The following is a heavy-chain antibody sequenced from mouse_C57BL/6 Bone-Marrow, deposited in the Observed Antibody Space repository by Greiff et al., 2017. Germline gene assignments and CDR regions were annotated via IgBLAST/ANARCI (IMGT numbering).Heavy chain of an antibody. V-gene: IGHV14-4*01. CDR2: IDPENGDT. D-gene: IGHD4-1*01. J-gene: IGHJ3*01. CDR3: TFLASDQLTAFAY. Sequence: EVKLMESGAELVRPGASVKLSCTASGFNIKDDYMHWVKQRPEQGLEWIGWIDPENGDTVYASKFQGKATITADTSSNTAYLQLSRLTSEDTAVYYCTFLASDQLTAFAYWGQGTLVTVSA. CDR1: GFNIKDDY.